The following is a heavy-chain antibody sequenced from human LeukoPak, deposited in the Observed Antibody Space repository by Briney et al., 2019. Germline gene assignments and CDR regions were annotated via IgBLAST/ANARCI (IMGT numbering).Heavy chain of an antibody. CDR1: GGSFSGYY. Sequence: PSETLSLTCAVYGGSFSGYYWSWIRQPPGKGLEWIGEINHSGSTNYNPSLKSRVPISVDTSKNQFSLKLSSVTAADTAVYYCARGSRIAAPNYWGQGTLVTVSS. J-gene: IGHJ4*02. CDR3: ARGSRIAAPNY. CDR2: INHSGST. D-gene: IGHD6-6*01. V-gene: IGHV4-34*01.